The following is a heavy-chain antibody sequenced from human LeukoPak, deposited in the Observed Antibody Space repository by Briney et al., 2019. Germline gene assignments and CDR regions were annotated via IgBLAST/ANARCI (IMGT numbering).Heavy chain of an antibody. V-gene: IGHV4-34*01. CDR2: INHSGST. Sequence: SETLSLTCAVYGGSFSGYYWSWIRQPPGKGLEWIGEINHSGSTNYNPSLKSRVTISMDTSKNQFSLKLSSVAAADTAVYYCARHNFARPFDYWGQGTLVTVSS. J-gene: IGHJ4*02. D-gene: IGHD6-6*01. CDR1: GGSFSGYY. CDR3: ARHNFARPFDY.